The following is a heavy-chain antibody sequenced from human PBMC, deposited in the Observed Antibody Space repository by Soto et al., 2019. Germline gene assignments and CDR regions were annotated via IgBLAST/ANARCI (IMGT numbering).Heavy chain of an antibody. J-gene: IGHJ6*02. Sequence: GPAVKISGKGSGYSFTSYWICWVRQMPGKGLEWMGNIYPGDSDTRYSPSFQGQVTISADKSISTAYLQWSSLRAEDTAVYYCARDGMRTVPPDYYYYYGMDVWGQGTTVTVSS. CDR1: GYSFTSYW. V-gene: IGHV5-51*01. D-gene: IGHD2-2*01. CDR2: IYPGDSDT. CDR3: ARDGMRTVPPDYYYYYGMDV.